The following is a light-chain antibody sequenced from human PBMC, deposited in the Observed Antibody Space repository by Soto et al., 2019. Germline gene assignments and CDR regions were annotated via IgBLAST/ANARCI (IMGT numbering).Light chain of an antibody. CDR3: QQYNNWPPHT. V-gene: IGKV3-15*01. CDR1: QSVSIN. CDR2: GAS. Sequence: EIVMTQSPATLSVSPRERATLSCRASQSVSINLAWYQQKPGQAPSLLIYGASTRATGIPARFSGSGSGTEYTLTVSSLQSEDFAVYYCQQYNNWPPHTFGGGNKVEIK. J-gene: IGKJ4*01.